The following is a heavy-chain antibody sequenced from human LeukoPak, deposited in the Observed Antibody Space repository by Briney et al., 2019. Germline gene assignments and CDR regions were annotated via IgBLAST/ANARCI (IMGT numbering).Heavy chain of an antibody. CDR1: GFTFSSHW. CDR2: ISSDGSST. V-gene: IGHV3-74*01. D-gene: IGHD6-19*01. J-gene: IGHJ5*02. Sequence: PGGSLRLSCAASGFTFSSHWMHWVRQAPGKGLVWVTRISSDGSSTSYADSVKGRFTISRDNAKNTLYRQMSSLRAEDTAMYYCARISLSGWVNDHWGQGTLVTVSS. CDR3: ARISLSGWVNDH.